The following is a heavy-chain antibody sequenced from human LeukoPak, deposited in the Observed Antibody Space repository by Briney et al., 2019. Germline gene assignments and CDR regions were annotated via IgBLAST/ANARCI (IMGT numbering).Heavy chain of an antibody. Sequence: SETLSLTCAGYGGSFSGYYWSWIRQPPGKGLEWIGEINHSGSTNYNPSLKSRVTISVDTSKNQFSLKLSSVTAADTAVYYCASAAWKDKGQYYYDSSGYYYGHDYWGQGTLVTVSS. J-gene: IGHJ4*02. D-gene: IGHD3-22*01. CDR1: GGSFSGYY. CDR3: ASAAWKDKGQYYYDSSGYYYGHDY. V-gene: IGHV4-34*01. CDR2: INHSGST.